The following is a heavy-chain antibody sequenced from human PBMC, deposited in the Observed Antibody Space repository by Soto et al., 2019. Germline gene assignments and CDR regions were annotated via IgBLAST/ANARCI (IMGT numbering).Heavy chain of an antibody. Sequence: GSLRLSCAASGFTFSSYAMSWVRQAPGKGLELVSAISGSGGSTYYADSVKGRFTISRDNSKNTLYLQMNSLRAEDTAVYYCAKDPGPPGYYDFWSGYPLDYWGQGTLVTVSS. CDR1: GFTFSSYA. D-gene: IGHD3-3*01. V-gene: IGHV3-23*01. J-gene: IGHJ4*02. CDR2: ISGSGGST. CDR3: AKDPGPPGYYDFWSGYPLDY.